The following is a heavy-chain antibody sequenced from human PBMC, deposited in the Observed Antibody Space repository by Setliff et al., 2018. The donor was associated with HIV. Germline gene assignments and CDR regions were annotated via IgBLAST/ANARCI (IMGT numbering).Heavy chain of an antibody. CDR3: ARVRTLDTPVDAFDI. V-gene: IGHV1-18*01. Sequence: GASVKVSCKASGYTFTSYGISWVRQAPGQGLEWMGWIGVYHGNTDYAQKVQGRVTMTTDTSTTKAYMELRSLRSDDTAVYYCARVRTLDTPVDAFDIWGQGTRVTVSS. CDR1: GYTFTSYG. J-gene: IGHJ3*02. D-gene: IGHD2-15*01. CDR2: IGVYHGNT.